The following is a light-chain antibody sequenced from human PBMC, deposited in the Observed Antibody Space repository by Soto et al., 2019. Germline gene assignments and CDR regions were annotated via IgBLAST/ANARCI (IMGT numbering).Light chain of an antibody. CDR2: GNN. J-gene: IGLJ3*02. CDR3: QSSDSSLSGWV. CDR1: SSNIGAGYD. V-gene: IGLV1-40*01. Sequence: QSVLTQPPSVSGAPGQRVTISCTGSSSNIGAGYDVHWYQQLPGTAPKLLIFGNNNRPSGVPDRFSGSKSGTSASLAITGLQADDEADYYCQSSDSSLSGWVFGGGTKLTVL.